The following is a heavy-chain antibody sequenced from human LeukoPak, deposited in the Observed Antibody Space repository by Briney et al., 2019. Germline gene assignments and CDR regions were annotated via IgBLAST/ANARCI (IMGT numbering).Heavy chain of an antibody. D-gene: IGHD6-13*01. CDR1: GFTFSSYG. CDR2: IWYDGSNK. J-gene: IGHJ4*02. Sequence: PGRSLRLSCAASGFTFSSYGMHWVRQAPGKGLEWVAVIWYDGSNKYYADSVKGRFTLSRDNSKNTLYLQMNSLRAEDTAVYYCAKDVEIAAAGLLDYWGQGTLVTVSS. CDR3: AKDVEIAAAGLLDY. V-gene: IGHV3-33*06.